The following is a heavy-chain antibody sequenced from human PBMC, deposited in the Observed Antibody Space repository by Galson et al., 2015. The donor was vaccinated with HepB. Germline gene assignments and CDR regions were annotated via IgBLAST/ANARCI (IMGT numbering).Heavy chain of an antibody. CDR1: GFTFSDYY. V-gene: IGHV3-11*01. CDR2: ISSSGSTI. J-gene: IGHJ4*02. CDR3: ARDQEEQQLAPNTFDY. Sequence: SLRLSCAASGFTFSDYYMSWIRQAPGKGLEWVSYISSSGSTIYYADSVKGRFTISRDNAKNSLYLQMNSLRAEDTAVYYCARDQEEQQLAPNTFDYWGQGTLVTVSS. D-gene: IGHD6-13*01.